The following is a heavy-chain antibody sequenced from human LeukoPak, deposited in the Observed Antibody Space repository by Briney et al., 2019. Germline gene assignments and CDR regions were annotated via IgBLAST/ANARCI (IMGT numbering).Heavy chain of an antibody. CDR2: IYTSGST. D-gene: IGHD6-13*01. Sequence: PSETLSLTCTVSGGSIGSYYWSWIRQPAGEGLEWIGRIYTSGSTNYNPSLKSRVTMSVDTSKNQFSLILTSVTAADTAVYYCARGDSWDFDYWGQGTLVTVSS. CDR3: ARGDSWDFDY. CDR1: GGSIGSYY. V-gene: IGHV4-4*07. J-gene: IGHJ4*02.